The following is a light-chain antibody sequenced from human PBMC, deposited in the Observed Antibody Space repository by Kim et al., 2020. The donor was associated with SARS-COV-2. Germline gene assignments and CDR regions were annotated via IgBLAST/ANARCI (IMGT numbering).Light chain of an antibody. Sequence: ASVGDRVTITCRASQDISSDLVWCQQKPGGDPTPLLYAASSLQSGVASTFSGSGGATEFTITITSLQPEDVAAYYCQQNKTYPLTFGRGTKVDIK. CDR1: QDISSD. CDR3: QQNKTYPLT. CDR2: AAS. J-gene: IGKJ3*01. V-gene: IGKV1-16*01.